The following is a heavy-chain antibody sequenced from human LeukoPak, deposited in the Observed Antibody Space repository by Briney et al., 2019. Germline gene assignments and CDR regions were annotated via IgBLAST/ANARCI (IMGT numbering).Heavy chain of an antibody. V-gene: IGHV3-23*01. D-gene: IGHD3-9*01. CDR1: GFTFSSYA. J-gene: IGHJ4*02. Sequence: GSLRLSCAASGFTFSSYAMSWVRQAPGKGLEWVSAISGSSGSTYYADSVKGRFTISRDNSKNTLYLQMNSLRAEDTAVYYCAKESAILNHFDYWGQGTLVTVSS. CDR3: AKESAILNHFDY. CDR2: ISGSSGST.